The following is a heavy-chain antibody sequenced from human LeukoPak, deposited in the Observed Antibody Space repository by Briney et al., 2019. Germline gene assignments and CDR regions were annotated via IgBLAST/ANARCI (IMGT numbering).Heavy chain of an antibody. CDR2: ISGSGGST. J-gene: IGHJ3*02. V-gene: IGHV3-23*01. CDR1: GFTFSSYA. CDR3: AKLDSGPGYGDCGAFDI. Sequence: GGSLRLSCAASGFTFSSYAMSWVRQAPGKGLEWVSAISGSGGSTYYADSVKGRFTISRDDSKNTLYLQMNSLRAEDTAVYYCAKLDSGPGYGDCGAFDIWGQGTMVTVSS. D-gene: IGHD4-17*01.